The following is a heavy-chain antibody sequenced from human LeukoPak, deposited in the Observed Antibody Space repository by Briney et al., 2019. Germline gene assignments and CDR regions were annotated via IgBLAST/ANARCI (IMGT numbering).Heavy chain of an antibody. J-gene: IGHJ1*01. V-gene: IGHV3-23*01. Sequence: GGSLRLSCAASAFTFSSYAMSWVRQAPGKGLEWLSALSGSGGSTYYADSVKGRFTISRDNTKNTLYLQMNSLRAEDTDVYYCAKDPTYCSSTSCRAEYFQHWGQGTLVTVSS. D-gene: IGHD2-2*01. CDR1: AFTFSSYA. CDR3: AKDPTYCSSTSCRAEYFQH. CDR2: LSGSGGST.